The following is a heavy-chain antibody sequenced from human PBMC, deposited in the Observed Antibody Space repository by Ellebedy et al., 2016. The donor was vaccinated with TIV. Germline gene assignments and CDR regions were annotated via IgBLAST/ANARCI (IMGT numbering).Heavy chain of an antibody. V-gene: IGHV1-18*01. J-gene: IGHJ4*02. Sequence: AASVKVSCKASGYTFTSYGISWLRHAPGQGLDWIGWISAYNGNKNYAQKFQGRVTMTTDTSSSTAYMDLRSLRSDDTAVYFCARRSRHDYSIREMYYFDYWGQGTLVTVSS. CDR2: ISAYNGNK. D-gene: IGHD4-11*01. CDR1: GYTFTSYG. CDR3: ARRSRHDYSIREMYYFDY.